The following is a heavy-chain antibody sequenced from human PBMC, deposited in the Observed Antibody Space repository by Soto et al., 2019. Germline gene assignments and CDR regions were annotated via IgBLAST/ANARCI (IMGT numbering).Heavy chain of an antibody. V-gene: IGHV1-69*02. CDR1: GGGFGSNT. J-gene: IGHJ3*02. CDR2: IIPILGIA. Sequence: KGPSASVKISSEACGGGFGSNTSSWARQAPGQGLEWMGRIIPILGIANYAQKFQGRVTITTDKSTSTAYMELSSLRSEDTAVYYCASILKDNFLGNAFDIWGQGTMVTVSS. CDR3: ASILKDNFLGNAFDI. D-gene: IGHD2-15*01.